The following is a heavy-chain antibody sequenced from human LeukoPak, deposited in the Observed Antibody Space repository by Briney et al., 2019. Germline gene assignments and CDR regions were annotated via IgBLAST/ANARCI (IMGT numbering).Heavy chain of an antibody. V-gene: IGHV1-2*02. Sequence: ASVKVSXKASGYTFTGYYMHWVRQAPGQGLEWMGWINPNSGGTNYAQKFQGRVTMTRDTSISTAYMELSRLRSDDTAVYYCASLRGGFGELLVDIWGQGTMVTVSS. CDR2: INPNSGGT. J-gene: IGHJ3*02. D-gene: IGHD3-10*01. CDR1: GYTFTGYY. CDR3: ASLRGGFGELLVDI.